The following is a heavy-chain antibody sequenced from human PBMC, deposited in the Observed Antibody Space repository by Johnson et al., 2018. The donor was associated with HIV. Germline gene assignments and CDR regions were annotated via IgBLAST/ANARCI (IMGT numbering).Heavy chain of an antibody. J-gene: IGHJ3*02. CDR2: ITYDGSNI. V-gene: IGHV3-30*14. CDR3: ARDGGGLDHDAFDI. CDR1: GFTFSSYA. D-gene: IGHD3/OR15-3a*01. Sequence: QVQLVESGGGVVQPGRSLRLSCAASGFTFSSYAMHWVRQAPGKGLEWVAFITYDGSNIYYADSVKGRFTISRDNSRNTLYLHMNRLRAEDTAVYYCARDGGGLDHDAFDIWGQGTMVTVSS.